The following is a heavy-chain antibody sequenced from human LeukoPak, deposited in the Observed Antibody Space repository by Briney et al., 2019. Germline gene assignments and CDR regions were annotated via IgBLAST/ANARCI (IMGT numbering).Heavy chain of an antibody. J-gene: IGHJ6*03. CDR1: GGSISSYY. CDR2: IYYSGST. Sequence: SETLSLTCTVSGGSISSYYWSWIRQPPGKGLEWIGYIYYSGSTNYNPSLKSRVTISVDTSKNQFSLKLSSVTAADTAVYYCARAATEWELLRDYYYMDVWGKGTTVTVSS. CDR3: ARAATEWELLRDYYYMDV. D-gene: IGHD1-26*01. V-gene: IGHV4-59*01.